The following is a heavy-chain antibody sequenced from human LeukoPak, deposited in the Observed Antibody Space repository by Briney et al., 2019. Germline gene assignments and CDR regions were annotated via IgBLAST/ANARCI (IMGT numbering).Heavy chain of an antibody. D-gene: IGHD2-2*01. CDR1: GGSISSHY. V-gene: IGHV4-59*11. Sequence: PSETLSLTCTVSGGSISSHYWSWIRQPPGKGLEWIGYIYYSGSTNYNPSLKSRVTISVDTSKNQFSLKLSSVTAADTAVYYCARAWPYCSSTSCYPFAPWGQGTLVTVSS. CDR2: IYYSGST. CDR3: ARAWPYCSSTSCYPFAP. J-gene: IGHJ5*02.